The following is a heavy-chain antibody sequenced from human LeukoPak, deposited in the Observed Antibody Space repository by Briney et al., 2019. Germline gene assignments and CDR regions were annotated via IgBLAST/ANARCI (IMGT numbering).Heavy chain of an antibody. J-gene: IGHJ5*02. Sequence: PSETLSLTRGVSGYSIISGYIWVWIRQPPGKGLEWIGSVYHTGATYYNPSLRSPVTISVDTSNNQFSLELNSVTAADTAVYYCARDLGLTISANWFDPWGQGTLVTVSS. D-gene: IGHD3-9*01. V-gene: IGHV4-38-2*02. CDR2: VYHTGAT. CDR3: ARDLGLTISANWFDP. CDR1: GYSIISGYI.